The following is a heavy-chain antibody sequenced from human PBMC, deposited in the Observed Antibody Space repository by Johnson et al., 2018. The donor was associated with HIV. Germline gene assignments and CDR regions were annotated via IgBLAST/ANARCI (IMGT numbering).Heavy chain of an antibody. CDR1: AFSFSNYP. CDR3: AREGPAAYIWAFDI. D-gene: IGHD2-2*01. Sequence: QVQLVESGGGVVQPGRSLRLSCAASAFSFSNYPMHWVRQAPGKGLEWVAVISYDGSNKYYTDSVKGRFTISRDNARNSLYLQMNSLRAEDTAVYYCAREGPAAYIWAFDIWGQGTMVTVSS. V-gene: IGHV3-30*04. J-gene: IGHJ3*02. CDR2: ISYDGSNK.